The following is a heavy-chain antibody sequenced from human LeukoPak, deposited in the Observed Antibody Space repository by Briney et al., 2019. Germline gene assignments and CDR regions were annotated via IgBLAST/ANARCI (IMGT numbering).Heavy chain of an antibody. CDR2: IKGDGRST. CDR1: GFTFSSHW. Sequence: GGSLRLSCAASGFTFSSHWMHWVRQAPGKGLVWVSRIKGDGRSTSYADSVKGRFTISRDNAKSTLYLQMNSLKAEDTAVYYCARKLDYYGADYWGQGTLVTVSS. D-gene: IGHD3-10*01. CDR3: ARKLDYYGADY. J-gene: IGHJ4*02. V-gene: IGHV3-74*01.